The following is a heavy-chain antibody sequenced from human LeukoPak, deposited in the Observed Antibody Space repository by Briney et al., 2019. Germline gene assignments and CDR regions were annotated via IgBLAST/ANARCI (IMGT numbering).Heavy chain of an antibody. Sequence: GASAKVSCRASGFTLTDFYIHWVRQAPGQGLEWMGWINPNSGSTSFARKFQGRVTMTRDTSISTAYMELSRLRSDDTAVYYCARTTGGYCTSTNCLFNYWGQGTLVTVSS. J-gene: IGHJ4*02. CDR3: ARTTGGYCTSTNCLFNY. V-gene: IGHV1-2*02. CDR1: GFTLTDFY. D-gene: IGHD2-2*01. CDR2: INPNSGST.